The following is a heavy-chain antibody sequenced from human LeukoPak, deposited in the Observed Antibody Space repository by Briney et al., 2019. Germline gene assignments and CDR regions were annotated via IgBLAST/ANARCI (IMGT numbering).Heavy chain of an antibody. D-gene: IGHD4-17*01. CDR2: ISSSSSYI. V-gene: IGHV3-21*01. Sequence: GGSLRLSCAASGFTFSNYGMNWVRQAPGKGLEWVSSISSSSSYIYYADSVKGRFTISRDNAKNSLYLQMNSLRAEDTAVYYCARAGTVTLLDYWGQGTLVTVSS. CDR1: GFTFSNYG. J-gene: IGHJ4*02. CDR3: ARAGTVTLLDY.